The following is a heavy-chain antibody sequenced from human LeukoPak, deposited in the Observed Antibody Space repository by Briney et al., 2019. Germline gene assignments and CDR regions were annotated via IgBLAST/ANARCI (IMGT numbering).Heavy chain of an antibody. CDR1: GGSISSSNW. CDR3: ARDQSSYGDLDY. CDR2: IYHSGST. Sequence: SETPSLTCAVSGGSISSSNWWSWVRQPPGKGLEWIGEIYHSGSTNYNPSPKSRVTISVDKSKNQFSLKLSSVTAADTAVYYCARDQSSYGDLDYWGQGTLVTVSS. J-gene: IGHJ4*02. D-gene: IGHD4-17*01. V-gene: IGHV4-4*02.